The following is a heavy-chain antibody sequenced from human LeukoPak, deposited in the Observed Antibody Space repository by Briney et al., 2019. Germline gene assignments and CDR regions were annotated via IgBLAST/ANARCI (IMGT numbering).Heavy chain of an antibody. CDR2: ISGSGGST. CDR1: GFTFSSYA. D-gene: IGHD6-25*01. Sequence: GGSLRLSCAASGFTFSSYAMRWVRQAPGKGLEWVSAISGSGGSTYYADSVKGRFTISRDNSKNTLYLQMNSLRAEDTAVYCCAKDVSLAASDYYYGMDVWGQGTTVTVSS. CDR3: AKDVSLAASDYYYGMDV. V-gene: IGHV3-23*01. J-gene: IGHJ6*02.